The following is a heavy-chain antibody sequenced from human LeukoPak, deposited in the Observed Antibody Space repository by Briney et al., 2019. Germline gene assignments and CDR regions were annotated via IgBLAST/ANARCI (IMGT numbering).Heavy chain of an antibody. D-gene: IGHD3-22*01. Sequence: GGSLRLSCAVSGITLSNYGMSWVRRAPGKGLEWFAGISESGGRTKYADSVKGRFTISRDNPKNTLYLQINSLRDEDTVVYFCAKRGVVIRVILVGFHKEAYYFDSWGQGALVTVSS. J-gene: IGHJ4*02. V-gene: IGHV3-23*01. CDR2: ISESGGRT. CDR3: AKRGVVIRVILVGFHKEAYYFDS. CDR1: GITLSNYG.